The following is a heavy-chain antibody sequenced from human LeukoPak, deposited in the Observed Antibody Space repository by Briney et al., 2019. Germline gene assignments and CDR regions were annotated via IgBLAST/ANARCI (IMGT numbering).Heavy chain of an antibody. V-gene: IGHV5-51*01. CDR3: ARGAGGTTPDYYYFGLDV. Sequence: GESLKISCKGSGYRFTDYLIGWVRQMPGKGLEWMWIIYPDDSDTRYSPSFQGQVTISADNSINTAHLQWSSLKASDTAMYYCARGAGGTTPDYYYFGLDVWGQGATVRVSS. CDR1: GYRFTDYL. D-gene: IGHD1-7*01. J-gene: IGHJ6*02. CDR2: IYPDDSDT.